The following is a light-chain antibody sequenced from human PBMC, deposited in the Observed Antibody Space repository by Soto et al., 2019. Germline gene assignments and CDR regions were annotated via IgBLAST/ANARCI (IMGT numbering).Light chain of an antibody. CDR1: QSVSSSY. CDR2: GAS. J-gene: IGKJ2*01. CDR3: QQYGSSPPYT. V-gene: IGKV3-20*01. Sequence: EIVLTQSPGTLSLSPGERATLSCRASQSVSSSYLAWYQHKPGQAPSLLIYGASNRATGIPDRFSGSGSGTDFTLTISTLEPEDFAVYYCQQYGSSPPYTFGQGTKLAIK.